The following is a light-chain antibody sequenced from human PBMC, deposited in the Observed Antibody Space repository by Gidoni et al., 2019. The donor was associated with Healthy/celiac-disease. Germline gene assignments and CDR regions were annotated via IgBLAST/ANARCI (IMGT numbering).Light chain of an antibody. CDR2: SNN. V-gene: IGLV1-47*02. J-gene: IGLJ2*01. CDR3: AAWDDSLSGPV. CDR1: SSNIGSNY. Sequence: QSVLTQPPSASGTHGQRVTISCSGSSSNIGSNYVYWYQQLPGTAPKLLIYSNNQRPSGVPARFSGSKSGTSASLAISGLRSEDEADYYCAAWDDSLSGPVFGGGTKLTVL.